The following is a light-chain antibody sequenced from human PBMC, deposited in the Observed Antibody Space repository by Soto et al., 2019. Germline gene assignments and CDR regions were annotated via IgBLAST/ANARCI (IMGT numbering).Light chain of an antibody. CDR1: QSVSSSF. CDR3: QQYVTSPWA. Sequence: EIVLTQSPGTLSLSPRERATLSCRASQSVSSSFLAWYQQKPGQAPRLLIYGASNRATGIPDRFSGSGSGTDFTLTISRLEPEDFAVYYCQQYVTSPWAFGQGTKVDTK. J-gene: IGKJ1*01. V-gene: IGKV3-20*01. CDR2: GAS.